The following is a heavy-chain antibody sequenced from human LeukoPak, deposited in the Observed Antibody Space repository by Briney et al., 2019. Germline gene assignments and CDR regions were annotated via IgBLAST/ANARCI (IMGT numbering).Heavy chain of an antibody. D-gene: IGHD3-10*01. J-gene: IGHJ6*03. CDR2: INTNTGNP. Sequence: ASVKVSCKASGYTFTNYAINWVRQAPGQGLEWMGWINTNTGNPTYAQGFTGRFVFSLDTSVSTAYLQITSLKAEDTAVYYCARSGGSGSHYARFYYYYMDVWGKGTTVTISS. CDR3: ARSGGSGSHYARFYYYYMDV. CDR1: GYTFTNYA. V-gene: IGHV7-4-1*02.